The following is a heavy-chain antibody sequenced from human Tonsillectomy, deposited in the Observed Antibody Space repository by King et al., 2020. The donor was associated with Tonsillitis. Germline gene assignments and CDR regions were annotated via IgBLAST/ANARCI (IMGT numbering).Heavy chain of an antibody. V-gene: IGHV3-30*18. CDR3: AKDGIALSAWYFDL. CDR1: GFTFGNYG. CDR2: IAYDASYE. J-gene: IGHJ2*01. Sequence: VQLVESGGGVVQPGTSLRLSCAASGFTFGNYGIHWVRQAPGKGLEWVALIAYDASYENYADSVKGRFTISRDNSKNTLYLEMNSLRVEDTAVYYCAKDGIALSAWYFDLWGRGTLVTVSS. D-gene: IGHD3-16*02.